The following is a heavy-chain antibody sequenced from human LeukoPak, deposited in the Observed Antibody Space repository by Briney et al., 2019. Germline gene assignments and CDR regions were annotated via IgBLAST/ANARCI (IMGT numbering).Heavy chain of an antibody. V-gene: IGHV3-23*01. J-gene: IGHJ3*02. D-gene: IGHD1-26*01. CDR1: GFTFSSYA. CDR2: ISGSGGST. CDR3: AKDVAFQAGATNYAFDI. Sequence: GGSLRLSCAASGFTFSSYAMSWVRQAPGKGLEWVSAISGSGGSTYYADSVKGRFTISRDNSKNTPYLQMSSLRAEDTAVYYCAKDVAFQAGATNYAFDIWGQGTMVTVSS.